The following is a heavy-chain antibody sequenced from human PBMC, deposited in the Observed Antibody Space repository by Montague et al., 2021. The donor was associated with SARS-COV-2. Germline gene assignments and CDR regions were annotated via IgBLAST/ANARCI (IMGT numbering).Heavy chain of an antibody. Sequence: SLRLSCAASGFTFNSYAMSWVRQAPGKGLEWVSIIYSGGSSTYYADSVKGRFTISSDNSKNTLYLQMNSMIAEDTAVYYCAKTHRYYNRNFDYWGQGTLVTVSS. V-gene: IGHV3-23*03. D-gene: IGHD3-22*01. CDR3: AKTHRYYNRNFDY. CDR2: IYSGGSST. J-gene: IGHJ4*02. CDR1: GFTFNSYA.